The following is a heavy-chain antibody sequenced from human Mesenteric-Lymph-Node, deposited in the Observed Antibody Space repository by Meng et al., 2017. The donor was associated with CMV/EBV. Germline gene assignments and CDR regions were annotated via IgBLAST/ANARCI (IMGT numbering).Heavy chain of an antibody. CDR3: ARGRIRFGEHTDAMDV. CDR1: GYAFSSYG. V-gene: IGHV1-18*01. J-gene: IGHJ6*01. D-gene: IGHD3-10*01. Sequence: ASVKVSCKASGYAFSSYGISWVRLAPGQGPEWMGWISGYNGNTNYAQKFQGRVTLTREISTRTAYMELRSLRSDDTAVYYCARGRIRFGEHTDAMDVWGPGTTVTVSS. CDR2: ISGYNGNT.